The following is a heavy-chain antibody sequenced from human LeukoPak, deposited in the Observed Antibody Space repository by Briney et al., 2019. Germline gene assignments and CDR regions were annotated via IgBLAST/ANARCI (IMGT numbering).Heavy chain of an antibody. CDR2: IWFDGSNK. Sequence: GRSLRLSCSASGFSFSAYGMHWVRQAPGKGLECVAIIWFDGSNKYYADSVKGRFTISRDNSLQTLYLQMNSLRAEDTAVYHCARDLDPTFDYWGPGTLVTVSS. CDR3: ARDLDPTFDY. V-gene: IGHV3-33*01. CDR1: GFSFSAYG. J-gene: IGHJ4*02.